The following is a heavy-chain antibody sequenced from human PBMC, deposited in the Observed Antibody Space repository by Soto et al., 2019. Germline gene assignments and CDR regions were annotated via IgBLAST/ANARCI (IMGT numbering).Heavy chain of an antibody. Sequence: PSETLSLTCTVSGDSISRYYWSGIRQPPGKGLEWIGYIHYSGNSISNYNPSLKSRMTMSLDTSKNQFSLKLSSVTAADTAVYYCATRWVSGGDFDYWGQGTLVTVSS. CDR1: GDSISRYY. CDR3: ATRWVSGGDFDY. CDR2: IHYSGNSIS. V-gene: IGHV4-59*03. D-gene: IGHD4-17*01. J-gene: IGHJ4*02.